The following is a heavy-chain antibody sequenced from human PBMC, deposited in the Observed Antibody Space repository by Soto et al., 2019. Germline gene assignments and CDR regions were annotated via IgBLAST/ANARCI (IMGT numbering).Heavy chain of an antibody. Sequence: QVQLVQSGAEVKKPGASVKVSCKGSGYTFSNNDINWVRQATGQGLEWMGWVNPQSGNRAYAQKFQGRGTMTRDFFINPVYMELSRMTSEDTAVYYCASRAQIAKQLWLPFDYWAQGTLVTVSS. CDR1: GYTFSNND. CDR2: VNPQSGNR. D-gene: IGHD5-18*01. CDR3: ASRAQIAKQLWLPFDY. J-gene: IGHJ4*02. V-gene: IGHV1-8*01.